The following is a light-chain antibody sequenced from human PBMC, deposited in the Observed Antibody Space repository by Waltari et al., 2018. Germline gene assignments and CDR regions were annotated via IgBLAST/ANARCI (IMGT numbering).Light chain of an antibody. J-gene: IGKJ1*01. CDR2: GAS. V-gene: IGKV4-1*01. Sequence: DIVMTQSPDSLAVSLGERATINCRSSDSVLYSFNNKNYLAWYQQKPGQAPKLLIYGASTWQSGVPSRFSGSGSGTDFTLTISCLQSEDFATYFCQHYYNYPWTFGQGTKVEIK. CDR1: DSVLYSFNNKNY. CDR3: QHYYNYPWT.